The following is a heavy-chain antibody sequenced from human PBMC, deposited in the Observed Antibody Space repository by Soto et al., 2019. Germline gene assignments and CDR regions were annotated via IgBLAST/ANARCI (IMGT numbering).Heavy chain of an antibody. CDR1: GYTFTNYW. V-gene: IGHV5-51*01. CDR3: AASIFYYGMDV. J-gene: IGHJ6*02. CDR2: IYPGDSDT. Sequence: GSLKLSCNGSGYTFTNYWIGWVRQMPGKGPEWMGIIYPGDSDTKYNPSFQGQVTISADKSITTTYLQWSSLKASDTAIYYCAASIFYYGMDVWGQGTTVTVSS.